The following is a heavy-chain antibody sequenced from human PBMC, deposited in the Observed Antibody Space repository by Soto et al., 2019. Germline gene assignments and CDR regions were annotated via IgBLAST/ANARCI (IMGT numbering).Heavy chain of an antibody. Sequence: SETLSLTCVVSGASISSGRWWSWVRQPPGKGLEWIGEIFHGGSTHYNPSLKSRITISTDTSKNLFSLKLSSVTAADTAVYYCARDEYDSSGYYLSSFHYWGQGALVTVSS. CDR1: GASISSGRW. V-gene: IGHV4-4*02. J-gene: IGHJ4*02. CDR3: ARDEYDSSGYYLSSFHY. D-gene: IGHD3-22*01. CDR2: IFHGGST.